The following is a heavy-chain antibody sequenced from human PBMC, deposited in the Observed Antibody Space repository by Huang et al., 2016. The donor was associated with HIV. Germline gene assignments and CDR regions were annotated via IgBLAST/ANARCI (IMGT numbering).Heavy chain of an antibody. J-gene: IGHJ5*02. CDR3: ARMFWSGYSRFKNWFDP. D-gene: IGHD3-3*01. CDR1: DGSFNSYY. CDR2: INHGGNT. Sequence: QVQLQQWGAGLLKPSETLSLSCVVYDGSFNSYYWSWVRQSPGKGLEWIGEINHGGNTNYNPSFKIRVIMSVDTSKNQFSLNLTSVTAADTAVYYCARMFWSGYSRFKNWFDPWGQGTLVTVSS. V-gene: IGHV4-34*01.